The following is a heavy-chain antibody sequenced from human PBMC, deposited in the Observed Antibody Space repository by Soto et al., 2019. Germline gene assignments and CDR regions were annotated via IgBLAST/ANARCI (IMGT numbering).Heavy chain of an antibody. D-gene: IGHD2-2*01. J-gene: IGHJ4*02. Sequence: SETLSLTCAVYGGSFSGYYWSWIRQPPGKGLEWIGEINHSGSTNYNPSLKSRVTISVDTSKNQFSLKLSSVTAADTAVYYCARGGDIVVVPAAPGACFDYWGQGTLVTVSS. CDR1: GGSFSGYY. V-gene: IGHV4-34*01. CDR2: INHSGST. CDR3: ARGGDIVVVPAAPGACFDY.